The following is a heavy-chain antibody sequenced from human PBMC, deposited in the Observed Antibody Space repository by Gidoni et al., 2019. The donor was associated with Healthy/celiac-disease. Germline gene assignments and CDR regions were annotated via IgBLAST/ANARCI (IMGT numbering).Heavy chain of an antibody. CDR1: GFTFSSYS. D-gene: IGHD2-8*01. CDR3: ARDGSYCTNGVCYNWFDP. V-gene: IGHV3-21*01. Sequence: EVQLVESGGGLVKPGGSLRLSCAASGFTFSSYSMNWVRQAPGKGLEWVSSISSSSSYIYYADSVKGRFTISRDNAKNSLYLQMNSLRAEDTAVYYCARDGSYCTNGVCYNWFDPWGQGTLVTVSS. J-gene: IGHJ5*02. CDR2: ISSSSSYI.